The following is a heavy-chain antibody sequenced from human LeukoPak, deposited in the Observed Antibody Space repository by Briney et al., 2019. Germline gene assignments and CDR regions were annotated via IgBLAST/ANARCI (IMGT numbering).Heavy chain of an antibody. J-gene: IGHJ4*02. V-gene: IGHV3-21*01. CDR2: ISSSSSYI. D-gene: IGHD6-13*01. CDR3: AREFLGYSSSWYLVGSNFDY. CDR1: GFPFSSYS. Sequence: GGSLRLSCAASGFPFSSYSMNWVRQAPGKGLEWVSSISSSSSYIYYADSVKGRFTISRDNAKNSLYLQMNSLRAEDTAVYYCAREFLGYSSSWYLVGSNFDYWGQGTLVTVSS.